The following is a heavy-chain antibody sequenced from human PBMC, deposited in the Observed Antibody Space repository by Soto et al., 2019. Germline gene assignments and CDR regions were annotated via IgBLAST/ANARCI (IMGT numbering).Heavy chain of an antibody. V-gene: IGHV3-23*01. D-gene: IGHD6-19*01. Sequence: EVQLLESGGGLVQPGGSLRLSCAASGFNFSSYVMSWVRQAPGKGLEWVSAISGSGGSTYYTDSVKGRFTISRDNSKNTLYLQMNSLRAEDTAVYYCAKGSSGWYERFDYWGQGTLVTVSS. CDR1: GFNFSSYV. CDR2: ISGSGGST. J-gene: IGHJ4*02. CDR3: AKGSSGWYERFDY.